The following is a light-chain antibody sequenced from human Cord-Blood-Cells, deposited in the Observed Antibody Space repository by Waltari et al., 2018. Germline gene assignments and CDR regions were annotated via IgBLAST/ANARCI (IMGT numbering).Light chain of an antibody. CDR2: DVS. V-gene: IGLV2-14*03. Sequence: QSALTQPASVSGSPGQSITIPCTGTSSDVWGYNYVSWYQQPPGKAPKRMIYDVSNRPSGVSNRFAGSKSGNTASLTISGLQAEDEADYYCSSYTSSSTWVFGGGTKLAVL. J-gene: IGLJ3*02. CDR3: SSYTSSSTWV. CDR1: SSDVWGYNY.